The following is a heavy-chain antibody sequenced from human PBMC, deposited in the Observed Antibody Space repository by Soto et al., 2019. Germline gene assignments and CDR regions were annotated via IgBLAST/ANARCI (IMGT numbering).Heavy chain of an antibody. CDR3: ARAMGDFWSGYDVNWFDP. CDR2: ISSSGSTI. Sequence: GGSLRLSCAASGFTFSDYYMSWIRQAPGKGLEWVSYISSSGSTIYYADSVKGRFTISRDNAKNSLYLQMNSLRAEDTAVYYWARAMGDFWSGYDVNWFDPWGQGTLVTVSS. D-gene: IGHD3-3*01. CDR1: GFTFSDYY. V-gene: IGHV3-11*01. J-gene: IGHJ5*02.